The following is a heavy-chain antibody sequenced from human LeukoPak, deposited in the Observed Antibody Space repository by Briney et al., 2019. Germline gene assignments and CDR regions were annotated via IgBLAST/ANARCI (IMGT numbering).Heavy chain of an antibody. J-gene: IGHJ4*02. V-gene: IGHV4-34*01. Sequence: SETLSLTCAVYGGSFSGYYWSWIRHPPGKGLEWIGEINHSGSTNYNPSLKSRVTISVDTSKNQFSLKLSSVTAADTAVYYCARDQGYYLTNWGQGTLVTVSS. D-gene: IGHD3-22*01. CDR1: GGSFSGYY. CDR3: ARDQGYYLTN. CDR2: INHSGST.